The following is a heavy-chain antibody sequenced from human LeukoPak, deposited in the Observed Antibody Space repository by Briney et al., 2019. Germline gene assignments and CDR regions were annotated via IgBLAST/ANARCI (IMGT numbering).Heavy chain of an antibody. Sequence: SETLSLTCTVSGGSIRSTSYYWGWIRQPPGKGLEWIGSIYHSGSTNYKPSLKSRVTISVDTSKNQFSLNVNSVTAADTAVYFCARGGWYIDLWGRGTLVTVSS. J-gene: IGHJ2*01. CDR1: GGSIRSTSYY. CDR2: IYHSGST. CDR3: ARGGWYIDL. V-gene: IGHV4-39*07.